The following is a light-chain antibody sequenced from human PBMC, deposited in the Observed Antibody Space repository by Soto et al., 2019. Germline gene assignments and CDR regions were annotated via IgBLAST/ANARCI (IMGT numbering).Light chain of an antibody. V-gene: IGKV3-20*01. Sequence: EIVLTQAPGTLSFSPGERATLSCRASQSIANNYFAWYQQKPGQAPRLLIYGASSRATGIPDRFSGSGSGTDFTLTISRLEPEDFAVYYCQPYVSSRLTFGGGTEVDI. J-gene: IGKJ4*01. CDR1: QSIANNY. CDR2: GAS. CDR3: QPYVSSRLT.